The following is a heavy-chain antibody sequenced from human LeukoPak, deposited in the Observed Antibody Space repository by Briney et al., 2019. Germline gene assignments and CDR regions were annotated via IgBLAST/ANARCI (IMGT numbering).Heavy chain of an antibody. J-gene: IGHJ4*02. Sequence: GGSLRLSCAASGFTFSNYAMSWVRQAPGKGLEWVSAISGSAGNTYYADSVKGRFTISRDNSKNTLYLQMNSLRAEDTAVYYCAKRGYYYESGGYFYFDYWGQGTLVAVSS. CDR3: AKRGYYYESGGYFYFDY. CDR2: ISGSAGNT. V-gene: IGHV3-23*01. CDR1: GFTFSNYA. D-gene: IGHD3-22*01.